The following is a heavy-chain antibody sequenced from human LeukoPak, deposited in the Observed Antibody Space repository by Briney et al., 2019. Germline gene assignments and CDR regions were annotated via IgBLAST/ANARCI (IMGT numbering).Heavy chain of an antibody. Sequence: PGGSLRLSCAASGFTVSSYGMSWVRQAPGKGLEGVSAISGSGGSTYYADSVKGRFTISRDNSKNTLYLQMNTLRAEDTAVYYCAKAGYSSSWYGEASYYYYYMDVWGKGTTVTISS. CDR2: ISGSGGST. V-gene: IGHV3-23*01. CDR1: GFTVSSYG. J-gene: IGHJ6*03. CDR3: AKAGYSSSWYGEASYYYYYMDV. D-gene: IGHD6-13*01.